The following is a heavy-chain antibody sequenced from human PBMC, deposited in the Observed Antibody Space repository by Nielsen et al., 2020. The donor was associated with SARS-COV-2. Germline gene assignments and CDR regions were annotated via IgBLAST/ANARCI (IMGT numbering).Heavy chain of an antibody. V-gene: IGHV7-4-1*02. Sequence: WVGQAPGQGLEWLGWINTNTGNPTYAQGFTGRFVFSLDTSVSTAYLQISSLQAEDTAVYYCARGYCSSTSCYRNRWFDPWGQGTLVTVSS. J-gene: IGHJ5*02. CDR3: ARGYCSSTSCYRNRWFDP. D-gene: IGHD2-2*01. CDR2: INTNTGNP.